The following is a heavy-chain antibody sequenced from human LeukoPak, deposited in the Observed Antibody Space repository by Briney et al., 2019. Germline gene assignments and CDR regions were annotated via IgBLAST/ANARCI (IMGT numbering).Heavy chain of an antibody. J-gene: IGHJ2*01. V-gene: IGHV4-30-4*01. Sequence: SQTLSLTCTVSGGSISSGDYYWSWIRQPPGKGLAWIGYIYYSGSTYYNPSLKSRVTISVDTSKNQFSLKLSSVTAADTAVYYCARDRGRFGDWDTNWYFDLWGRGTLVTVSS. CDR3: ARDRGRFGDWDTNWYFDL. CDR1: GGSISSGDYY. CDR2: IYYSGST. D-gene: IGHD3-10*01.